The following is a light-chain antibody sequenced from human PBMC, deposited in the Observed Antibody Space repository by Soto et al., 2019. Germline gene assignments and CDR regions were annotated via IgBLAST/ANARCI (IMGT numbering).Light chain of an antibody. CDR1: SSDIGGYNY. CDR3: SSFTISSTLYV. J-gene: IGLJ1*01. CDR2: EVS. V-gene: IGLV2-14*01. Sequence: QSALTQPASVSGSPGQSITISCAGTSSDIGGYNYVSWYQQHPGTAPKVIIYEVSNRPSGVSNRFSGSKSGNTASLTISGLQAEDEADYYCSSFTISSTLYVFGSGTKVT.